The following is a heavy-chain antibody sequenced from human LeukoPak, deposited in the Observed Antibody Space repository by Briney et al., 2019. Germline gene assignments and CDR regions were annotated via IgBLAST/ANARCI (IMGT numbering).Heavy chain of an antibody. Sequence: SQTLSLTCAISGDSVSSHTAAWNWIRQSPSRGLEWLGRTYYRSKWYNDYAVSVKSRMTITPDTSKNQFSLQLNSVTPEDAAVYYCARDPSHLQDSFDIWGQGTMVSVSS. CDR3: ARDPSHLQDSFDI. V-gene: IGHV6-1*01. D-gene: IGHD3/OR15-3a*01. CDR1: GDSVSSHTAA. J-gene: IGHJ3*02. CDR2: TYYRSKWYN.